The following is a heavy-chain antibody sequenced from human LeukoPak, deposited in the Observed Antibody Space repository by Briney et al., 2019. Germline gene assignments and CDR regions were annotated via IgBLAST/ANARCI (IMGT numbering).Heavy chain of an antibody. CDR2: INTEGSRT. V-gene: IGHV3-74*01. CDR1: GFIFSSNW. Sequence: GGSLRLSCAASGFIFSSNWMHWVRQAPGKGLVWVARINTEGSRTSYADSVKGRFTTSRDNAKNTLYLQMNSLRAEDTAVYYCARVMTTVTTWDYWGQGTLVTVSS. D-gene: IGHD4-17*01. CDR3: ARVMTTVTTWDY. J-gene: IGHJ4*02.